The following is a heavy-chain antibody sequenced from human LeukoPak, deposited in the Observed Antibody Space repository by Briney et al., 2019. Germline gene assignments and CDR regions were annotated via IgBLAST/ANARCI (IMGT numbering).Heavy chain of an antibody. CDR3: ATWGSIFGVTFFDF. V-gene: IGHV3-7*01. CDR2: IKEDGSDK. D-gene: IGHD3-3*01. Sequence: GGSLRLSCAASGFIFTNYWMSWVRQAPGKGLEWVATIKEDGSDKHYVDSARGRFTISRDNAKNSLYLQMNALRADDTAVYYCATWGSIFGVTFFDFWGQGTLVTVSS. J-gene: IGHJ4*02. CDR1: GFIFTNYW.